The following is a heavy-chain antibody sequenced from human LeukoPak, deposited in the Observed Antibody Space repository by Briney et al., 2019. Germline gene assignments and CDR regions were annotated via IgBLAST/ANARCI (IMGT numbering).Heavy chain of an antibody. CDR1: GYSISNGDY. D-gene: IGHD5-18*01. Sequence: PSETLSLTCTVSGYSISNGDYWAWLRQPPGKGLEWIGSIYHSGSTNYNPSLKSRVTISVDTSKNQFSLKLSPVTAADTAVYYCARDLSGVAGYTYGRGIDYWGQGTLVTVSS. CDR3: ARDLSGVAGYTYGRGIDY. CDR2: IYHSGST. V-gene: IGHV4-38-2*02. J-gene: IGHJ4*02.